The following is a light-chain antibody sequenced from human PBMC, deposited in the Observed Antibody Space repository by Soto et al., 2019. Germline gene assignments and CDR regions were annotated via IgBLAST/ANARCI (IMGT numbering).Light chain of an antibody. V-gene: IGKV2-28*01. Sequence: SPLSLPVTPGEPASISCRSSQSLLHSNGYTYLDWYLQKPGXSPQLLIYWGSNRAAGXPDRFIGRGAGTDFTLKISRVEAEDVGVYYCMQAPQLPPYTFGQGTKLEIK. CDR2: WGS. CDR1: QSLLHSNGYTY. J-gene: IGKJ2*01. CDR3: MQAPQLPPYT.